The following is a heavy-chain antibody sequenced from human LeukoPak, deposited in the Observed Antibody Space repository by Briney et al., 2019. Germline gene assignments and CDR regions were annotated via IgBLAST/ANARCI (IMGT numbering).Heavy chain of an antibody. D-gene: IGHD1-26*01. V-gene: IGHV3-21*01. Sequence: GGSLRLSCAASGFTFSSYRMNWVRQAPGKGLEWISSITSSSSSIEYADSVKGRFTISRDNAKSSLFLQMNGLKAEDTAVYYCARDISFSGSSWDSWGQGTLVTVSS. CDR1: GFTFSSYR. J-gene: IGHJ4*02. CDR3: ARDISFSGSSWDS. CDR2: ITSSSSSI.